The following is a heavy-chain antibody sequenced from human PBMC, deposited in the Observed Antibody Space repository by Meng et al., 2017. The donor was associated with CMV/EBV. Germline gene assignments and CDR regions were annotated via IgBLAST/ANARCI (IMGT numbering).Heavy chain of an antibody. J-gene: IGHJ3*02. CDR2: IRYDGSNK. Sequence: GGSLRLSCAASGFTFSSYGMHWVRQAPGKGLEWVAFIRYDGSNKYYADSVKGRFTISRDNSKNTLYLQMNGLRAEDTAVYYCANAYYYDSSDAFDIWGQGTMVTVSS. V-gene: IGHV3-30*02. CDR3: ANAYYYDSSDAFDI. D-gene: IGHD3-22*01. CDR1: GFTFSSYG.